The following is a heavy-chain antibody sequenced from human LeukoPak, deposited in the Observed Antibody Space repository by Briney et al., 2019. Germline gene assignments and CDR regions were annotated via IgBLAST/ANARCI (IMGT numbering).Heavy chain of an antibody. CDR2: IYYSGST. CDR3: ARGSFGVDRYYYFGMDV. Sequence: SETLSLTCTVSGGSISSGDYYWSWIRQPPGKGLEWIGYIYYSGSTNYNPSLKSRVTISVDTSKNQFSLKLSSVTAADTAVYYCARGSFGVDRYYYFGMDVWGQGTTVTVSS. V-gene: IGHV4-30-4*01. CDR1: GGSISSGDYY. D-gene: IGHD3-3*01. J-gene: IGHJ6*02.